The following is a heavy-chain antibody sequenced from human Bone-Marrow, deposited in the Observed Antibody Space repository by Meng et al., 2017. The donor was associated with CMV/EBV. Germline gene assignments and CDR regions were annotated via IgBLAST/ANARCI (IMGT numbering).Heavy chain of an antibody. CDR1: GYTFTSYY. CDR2: INPSGGST. CDR3: ARDRVGASVCGP. Sequence: ASVKVSCKASGYTFTSYYMHWVRQAPGQGLEWMGIINPSGGSTSYAQKFQGRVTMTRDTSTSTAYMELRSLRSDDTAVYYCARDRVGASVCGPWGQGTLVTVSS. J-gene: IGHJ5*02. V-gene: IGHV1-46*01. D-gene: IGHD1-26*01.